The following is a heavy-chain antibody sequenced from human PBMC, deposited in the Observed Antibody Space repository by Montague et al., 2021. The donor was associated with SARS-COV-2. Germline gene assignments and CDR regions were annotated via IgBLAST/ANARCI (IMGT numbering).Heavy chain of an antibody. Sequence: SETLSLTCTVSGDSITSSRYYWGWIRQPPGKGLEWIGSIHYSEATYYNPSLKSRLTISVDTSKSQFSLKLSSVTAADTAVYYCARAKYGDNSRGFLVDYWGQGTLVTVSS. D-gene: IGHD4-23*01. J-gene: IGHJ4*02. CDR1: GDSITSSRYY. CDR3: ARAKYGDNSRGFLVDY. CDR2: IHYSEAT. V-gene: IGHV4-39*07.